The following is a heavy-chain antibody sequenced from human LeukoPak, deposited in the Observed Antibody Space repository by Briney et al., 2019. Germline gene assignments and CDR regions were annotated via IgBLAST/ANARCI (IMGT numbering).Heavy chain of an antibody. V-gene: IGHV3-48*04. CDR2: ISSSGSTI. CDR3: ARDPGRSSLYYYYYYYMDV. CDR1: GFTFSSYG. J-gene: IGHJ6*03. Sequence: GRSLRLSCAASGFTFSSYGMHWVRQAPGKGLEWVSYISSSGSTIYYADSVKGRFTISRDNAKNSLYLQMNSLRAEDTAVYYCARDPGRSSLYYYYYYYMDVWGKGTTVTVSS. D-gene: IGHD2-2*01.